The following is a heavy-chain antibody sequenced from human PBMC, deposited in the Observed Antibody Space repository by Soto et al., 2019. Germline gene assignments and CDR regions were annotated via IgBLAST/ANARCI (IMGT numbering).Heavy chain of an antibody. CDR2: IWYDGSNK. CDR3: AREPTPYNSCWYLNFDY. V-gene: IGHV3-33*01. D-gene: IGHD6-19*01. J-gene: IGHJ4*02. Sequence: ESGGGVVQPGRSLRLSCAASGFTFSSYGMHWVRQAPGKGLEWVAVIWYDGSNKYYADSVKGRFTISRDNSKNTLYLQMNSLRAEDTAVYYCAREPTPYNSCWYLNFDYWGQGTLVTVSS. CDR1: GFTFSSYG.